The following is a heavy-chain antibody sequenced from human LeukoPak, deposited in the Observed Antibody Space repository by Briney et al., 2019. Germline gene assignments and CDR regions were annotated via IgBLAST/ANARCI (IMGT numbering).Heavy chain of an antibody. D-gene: IGHD3-10*01. CDR2: IIPIFGTA. V-gene: IGHV1-69*13. J-gene: IGHJ6*02. Sequence: SVKVSCKASGGTFSSYAISWVRQTPVQGLEWMGGIIPIFGTANYAQKFQGRVTITADESTSTAYMELSSLRSEDTAVYYCARDAGYYYYGMDVWGQGTTVTVSS. CDR3: ARDAGYYYYGMDV. CDR1: GGTFSSYA.